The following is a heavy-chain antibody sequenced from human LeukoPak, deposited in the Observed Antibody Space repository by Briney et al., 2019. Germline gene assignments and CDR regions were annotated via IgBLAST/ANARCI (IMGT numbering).Heavy chain of an antibody. J-gene: IGHJ4*02. CDR1: GGSISSYY. Sequence: PSETLSLTCTVSGGSISSYYWSWIRQPPGKGLEWIGYIYYSGSTNYNPSLKSRVTISVDTSKNQFSLKLSSVTAADTAVYYCARKYSSGWYPSWGQGTLVTVSS. V-gene: IGHV4-59*12. CDR3: ARKYSSGWYPS. D-gene: IGHD6-19*01. CDR2: IYYSGST.